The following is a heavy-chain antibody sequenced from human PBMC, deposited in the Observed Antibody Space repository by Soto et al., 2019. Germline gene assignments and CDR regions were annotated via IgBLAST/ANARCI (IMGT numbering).Heavy chain of an antibody. CDR1: GYTFTSYG. J-gene: IGHJ5*02. Sequence: SVKVSCKASGYTFTSYGISWVRQAPGQGLEWMGGIIPYIGTANYAQKFQGRVTITADESTSTAYMELSSLRSEDTAVYYCARDLVAAAVDPNWFDPWGQGTLVTVSS. CDR2: IIPYIGTA. D-gene: IGHD6-13*01. V-gene: IGHV1-69*13. CDR3: ARDLVAAAVDPNWFDP.